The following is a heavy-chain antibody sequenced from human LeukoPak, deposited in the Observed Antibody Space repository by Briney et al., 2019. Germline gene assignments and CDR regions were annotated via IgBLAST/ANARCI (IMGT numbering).Heavy chain of an antibody. Sequence: ASVKVSCKASGYTFTSYDINWVRQATGQGLEWMGWMNPNSGNTGYAQKFQGRVTTTRNTSISTAYMELSSLRSEDTAVYYCATIVGAKTGNFDYWGQGTLVTVSS. CDR2: MNPNSGNT. CDR3: ATIVGAKTGNFDY. CDR1: GYTFTSYD. V-gene: IGHV1-8*03. D-gene: IGHD1-26*01. J-gene: IGHJ4*02.